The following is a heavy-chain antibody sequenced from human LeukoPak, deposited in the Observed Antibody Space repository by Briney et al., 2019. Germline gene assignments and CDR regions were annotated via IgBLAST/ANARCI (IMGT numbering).Heavy chain of an antibody. CDR2: ISWSSGRI. CDR3: TKDIDCSSASCYRGFDP. Sequence: GRSLRLSCAASGFRFDDYAMHWVRQAPGKGLGWVSGISWSSGRIGYADSVKGRFTISRDNAKNSLYLQMNSLRHEDMALYYCTKDIDCSSASCYRGFDPWGQGTLVTVSS. J-gene: IGHJ5*02. D-gene: IGHD2-2*01. V-gene: IGHV3-9*03. CDR1: GFRFDDYA.